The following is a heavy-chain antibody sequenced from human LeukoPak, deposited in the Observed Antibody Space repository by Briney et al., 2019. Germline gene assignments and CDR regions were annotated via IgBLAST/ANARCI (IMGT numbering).Heavy chain of an antibody. CDR2: ISYDGSNK. J-gene: IGHJ4*02. V-gene: IGHV3-30*18. Sequence: GGSLRLSCAASGFTFSSYGMHWVRQAPGKGLEWVAVISYDGSNKYYADSVKGRFTISRDNSKNTLYLQMNSLRAEDTAVYYCAKDHLEMATAGCFDYWGQGTLVIVSS. CDR3: AKDHLEMATAGCFDY. CDR1: GFTFSSYG. D-gene: IGHD5-24*01.